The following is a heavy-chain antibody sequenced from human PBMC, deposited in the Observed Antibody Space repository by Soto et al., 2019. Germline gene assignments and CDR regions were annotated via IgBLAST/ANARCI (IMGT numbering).Heavy chain of an antibody. Sequence: QVQLVQSGAEVKKPGSSVKVSCKASGGTFSSYAISWVRQAPGQGLEWMGGIIPIFGTATYAQKFQGRVTITADESTSTSDMELSSLRSEDTAVYYCARAFLGYCSGGSCYHFDYWGHGTLVTVSS. CDR1: GGTFSSYA. V-gene: IGHV1-69*01. CDR2: IIPIFGTA. J-gene: IGHJ4*01. CDR3: ARAFLGYCSGGSCYHFDY. D-gene: IGHD2-15*01.